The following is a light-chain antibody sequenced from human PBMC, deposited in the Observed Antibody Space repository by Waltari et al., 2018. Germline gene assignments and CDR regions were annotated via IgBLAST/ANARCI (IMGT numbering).Light chain of an antibody. J-gene: IGLJ3*02. V-gene: IGLV2-23*01. Sequence: QSALTQPASASGPPGQSITISCTRTRSDVGHYDLVPLYQQYPGKAPKVMIYDDNRRPSGVSDRFSGSKSGNTASLTISGVQAEDEADYYCCSYAGSYTWVFGGGTKLTVL. CDR1: RSDVGHYDL. CDR3: CSYAGSYTWV. CDR2: DDN.